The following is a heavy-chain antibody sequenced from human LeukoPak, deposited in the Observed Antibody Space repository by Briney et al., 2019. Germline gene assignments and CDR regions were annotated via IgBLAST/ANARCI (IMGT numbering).Heavy chain of an antibody. V-gene: IGHV3-74*01. J-gene: IGHJ5*02. Sequence: PPGGSLILSCEASGSNVNSYWMHWVRQAPGKGLVWVSLIRIDGNYTDYADAVRGRVTTSRDNAKNALYLQMESLRVEDTAIYYCARDRGEGTPLDPWGQGTLVTVYS. D-gene: IGHD6-25*01. CDR3: ARDRGEGTPLDP. CDR1: GSNVNSYW. CDR2: IRIDGNYT.